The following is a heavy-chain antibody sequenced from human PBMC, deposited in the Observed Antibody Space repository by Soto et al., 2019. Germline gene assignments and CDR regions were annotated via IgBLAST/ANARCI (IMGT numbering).Heavy chain of an antibody. CDR3: ARDRGELPYDDYGMDV. J-gene: IGHJ6*02. CDR1: GGSISSYY. CDR2: IYYSGST. Sequence: QVQLQESGPGLVKPSETLSLTCTVSGGSISSYYWSWIRKRPGKGLELIGYIYYSGSTNYNPSLKSRVTISVDTSKNQFSQKLSSVTAADTAVYYWARDRGELPYDDYGMDVWGQGPTVTVSS. V-gene: IGHV4-59*01. D-gene: IGHD1-26*01.